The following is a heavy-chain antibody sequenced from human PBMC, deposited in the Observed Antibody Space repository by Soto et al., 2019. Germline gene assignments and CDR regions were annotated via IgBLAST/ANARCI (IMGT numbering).Heavy chain of an antibody. D-gene: IGHD2-2*01. CDR2: INPGNSET. Sequence: GESLKISCKASGYSFINYWIGWVRQMPGKGLEWMAIINPGNSETRYSPAFQGQVTISADKSVSTAYLQWSSLKASDTAMYYCAIIPAVYYYYGMDVWGQGTTVTVSS. J-gene: IGHJ6*02. V-gene: IGHV5-51*01. CDR3: AIIPAVYYYYGMDV. CDR1: GYSFINYW.